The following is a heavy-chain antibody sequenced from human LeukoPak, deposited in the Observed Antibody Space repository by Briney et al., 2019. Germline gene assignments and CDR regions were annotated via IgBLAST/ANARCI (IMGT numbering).Heavy chain of an antibody. J-gene: IGHJ6*02. CDR3: AKGEFTVTYYYYYYGMDV. CDR2: ISDSGGST. V-gene: IGHV3-23*01. CDR1: GITLSNYG. D-gene: IGHD4-17*01. Sequence: GGSLRLSCAVSGITLSNYGMGWVRQAPGKGLEWVAGISDSGGSTNYADSVKGRFTISRDNSKNTLYLQMNSLRAEDTAVYYCAKGEFTVTYYYYYYGMDVWGQGTTVTVSS.